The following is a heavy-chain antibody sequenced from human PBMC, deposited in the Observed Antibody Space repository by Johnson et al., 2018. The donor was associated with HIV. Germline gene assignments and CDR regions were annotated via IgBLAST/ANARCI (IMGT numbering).Heavy chain of an antibody. Sequence: VQLVESGGAVVQPGRSLRLSCAASGFTFSAYEMHWVRQSTGKGLEWVSSIDPTGDTYYPDSVEGRFTISRENAKNSLYLKINTRKVGDTAMYYCARTRSGTYPYSAAFDVWGQGTMVTVSS. CDR3: ARTRSGTYPYSAAFDV. D-gene: IGHD1-26*01. CDR1: GFTFSAYE. V-gene: IGHV3-13*01. J-gene: IGHJ3*01. CDR2: IDPTGDT.